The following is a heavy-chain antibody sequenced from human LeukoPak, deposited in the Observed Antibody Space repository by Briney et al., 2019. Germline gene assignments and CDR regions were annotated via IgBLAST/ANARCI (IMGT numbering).Heavy chain of an antibody. Sequence: SETLSLTCTVSGGSISSSSYYWGWIRQPPGKGLEWIGSICYSGSTYYNPSLKSRVTISVDTSKNQFSLKLSSVTAADTAVYYCARASEWEWEPDNLWGRGTLVTVSS. D-gene: IGHD1-26*01. J-gene: IGHJ2*01. CDR1: GGSISSSSYY. CDR2: ICYSGST. CDR3: ARASEWEWEPDNL. V-gene: IGHV4-39*07.